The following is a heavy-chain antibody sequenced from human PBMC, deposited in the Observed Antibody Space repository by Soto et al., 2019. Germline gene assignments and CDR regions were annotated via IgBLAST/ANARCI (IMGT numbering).Heavy chain of an antibody. CDR3: TRERWDYGDPKWYFDL. CDR2: IYHSGST. CDR1: SGSISSSNW. Sequence: SETLSLTCAVSSGSISSSNWWSWVRQPPGKGLEWIGEIYHSGSTNYNPSLKSRVTISVDKSKNQFSLELSSVTAADTAVYYCTRERWDYGDPKWYFDLWGRGTLVTVSS. J-gene: IGHJ2*01. V-gene: IGHV4-4*02. D-gene: IGHD4-17*01.